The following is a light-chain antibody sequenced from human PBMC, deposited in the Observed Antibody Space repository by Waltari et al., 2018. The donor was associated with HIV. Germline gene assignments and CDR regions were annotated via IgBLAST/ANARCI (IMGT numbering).Light chain of an antibody. Sequence: DIQMTQSPSYLSSSVGDRVTITCRAGQNISNYLNWYQQKAGKAPKLLIYAASSVQSGVPSRFSGSGSVTDFTLTISSLQPEDCATYYCQQSSGVPPYTFGQGTKLELK. CDR2: AAS. CDR1: QNISNY. V-gene: IGKV1-39*01. J-gene: IGKJ2*01. CDR3: QQSSGVPPYT.